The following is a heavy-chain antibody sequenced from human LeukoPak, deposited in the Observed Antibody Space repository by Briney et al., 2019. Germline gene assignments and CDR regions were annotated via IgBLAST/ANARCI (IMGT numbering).Heavy chain of an antibody. CDR3: ASHPGLDMDV. V-gene: IGHV4-4*09. J-gene: IGHJ6*03. CDR2: IYTSGST. Sequence: SETLSLTCSVSGGSISSYYWSWIRQPPGKGLEWIGNIYTSGSTNYNPSLKSRVTISVDTSKNQFSLKLSSVTAADTAVYYCASHPGLDMDVWGKGTTVTVSS. CDR1: GGSISSYY.